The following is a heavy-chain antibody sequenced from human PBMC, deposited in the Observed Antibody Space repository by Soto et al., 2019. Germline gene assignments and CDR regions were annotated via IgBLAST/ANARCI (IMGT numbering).Heavy chain of an antibody. Sequence: ASVKVSCKASGGTFSSYAISWVRQAPGQGLEWMGGIIPIFGTANYAQKFQGRVTVTADESTSTAYMELSSLRSEDTAVYYCARKIAVAGTRSRWFDPWGQGTLVTVSS. V-gene: IGHV1-69*13. CDR1: GGTFSSYA. D-gene: IGHD6-19*01. CDR2: IIPIFGTA. J-gene: IGHJ5*02. CDR3: ARKIAVAGTRSRWFDP.